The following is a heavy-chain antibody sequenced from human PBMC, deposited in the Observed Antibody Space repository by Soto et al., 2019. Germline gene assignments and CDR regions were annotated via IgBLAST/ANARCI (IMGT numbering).Heavy chain of an antibody. CDR1: GFTVNYNY. J-gene: IGHJ6*02. D-gene: IGHD2-8*01. CDR3: ARGKQNALDV. V-gene: IGHV3-66*01. Sequence: EVPLVESGGGLVQPGGSLRLSCAVSGFTVNYNYMSWVRQAPRQGLEWVSVIYSGGTTNYADSVKGRFTISRDNSKNTRYLHMTRLRAEDTAVYYCARGKQNALDVWGQGTTVTVSS. CDR2: IYSGGTT.